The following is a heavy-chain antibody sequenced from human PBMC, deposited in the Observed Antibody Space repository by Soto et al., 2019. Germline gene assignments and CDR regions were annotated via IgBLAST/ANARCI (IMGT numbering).Heavy chain of an antibody. V-gene: IGHV1-3*01. Sequence: VSVKVSCKASGYTFTSYAMHWVRQAPGQRLEWMGWINAGNGNTKYSQKFQGRVTITRDTSASTAYMELSSLRSEDTAVYYCARFDGAMARAFDIWGQGTMVTVSS. D-gene: IGHD3-10*01. CDR1: GYTFTSYA. CDR2: INAGNGNT. CDR3: ARFDGAMARAFDI. J-gene: IGHJ3*02.